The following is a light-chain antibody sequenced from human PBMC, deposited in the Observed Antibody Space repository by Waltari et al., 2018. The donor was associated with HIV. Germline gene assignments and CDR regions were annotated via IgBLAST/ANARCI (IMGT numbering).Light chain of an antibody. CDR2: TTS. V-gene: IGKV1-39*01. Sequence: DIQMTQSPSSLSASVGDRVTITCRASQSISIYLNWYQQKPGKAPKLLIYTTSSLQSGVPSRFSGSGSGTEFTLIISSLQPEDFATYFCQQSNSIPLTFGGGTKVEIK. J-gene: IGKJ4*01. CDR3: QQSNSIPLT. CDR1: QSISIY.